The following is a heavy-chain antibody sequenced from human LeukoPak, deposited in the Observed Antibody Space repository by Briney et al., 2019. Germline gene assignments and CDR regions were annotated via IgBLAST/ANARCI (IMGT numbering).Heavy chain of an antibody. V-gene: IGHV4-39*07. CDR1: GGSISRSSYY. CDR3: LSSDGAYAYFQH. Sequence: SETLSLSCIVSGGSISRSSYYWGWLRQPPGKGLEWIGSIYYSGGTYYNPSLKSRVTILVDTSKNQFSLRLSSVTAADTTVYYCLSSDGAYAYFQHWGQGTLVTVSS. J-gene: IGHJ1*01. CDR2: IYYSGGT. D-gene: IGHD2-15*01.